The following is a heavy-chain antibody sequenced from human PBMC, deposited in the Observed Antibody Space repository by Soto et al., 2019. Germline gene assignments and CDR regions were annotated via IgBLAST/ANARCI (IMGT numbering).Heavy chain of an antibody. CDR2: IYNTGST. CDR1: GGSISSYY. J-gene: IGHJ4*02. D-gene: IGHD2-15*01. V-gene: IGHV4-59*08. Sequence: QVQLQESGPGLVKPSETLSLTCTVSGGSISSYYWSWIRQPPGKGLEWIGCIYNTGSTNYNPSLESRVTISVDTSNNQFSRKLSSVTAADTAVYYCARHACSGGSCYSGFLDYWGQGTLVTVAS. CDR3: ARHACSGGSCYSGFLDY.